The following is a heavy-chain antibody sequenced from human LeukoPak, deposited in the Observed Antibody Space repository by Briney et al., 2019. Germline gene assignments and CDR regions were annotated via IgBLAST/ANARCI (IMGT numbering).Heavy chain of an antibody. CDR3: ARLVYDSRGYYFDY. CDR1: GDSISTYY. V-gene: IGHV4-59*08. J-gene: IGHJ4*02. D-gene: IGHD3-22*01. Sequence: SETLSLTCTVSGDSISTYYWSWIRQPPGKGLEWIGYIRYSGSANYNPSLRSRVTISIDTSKNQFSLKLSSVTAADTAVYHCARLVYDSRGYYFDYWGQGTLATVSS. CDR2: IRYSGSA.